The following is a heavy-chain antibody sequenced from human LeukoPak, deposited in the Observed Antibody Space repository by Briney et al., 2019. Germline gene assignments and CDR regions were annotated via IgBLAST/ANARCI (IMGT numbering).Heavy chain of an antibody. D-gene: IGHD5-12*01. J-gene: IGHJ4*02. V-gene: IGHV3-30*03. CDR2: ISSDGNDK. CDR3: TTKVIRGNSGDDYDD. CDR1: GVTFSSYG. Sequence: GGSLRLSCAASGVTFSSYGVHWVRQAPGKGLEWVALISSDGNDKLYGDSVEGRFTISRDDSKSTLYLQMNSLRAEDTAVYYCTTKVIRGNSGDDYDDWGQGTLVTVSS.